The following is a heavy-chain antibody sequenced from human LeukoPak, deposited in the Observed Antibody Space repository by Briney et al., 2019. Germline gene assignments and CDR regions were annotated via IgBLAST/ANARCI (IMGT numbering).Heavy chain of an antibody. CDR1: GFTFSSYA. V-gene: IGHV3-23*01. CDR3: XXXXYDREPAFDI. Sequence: PGGSLRLSCAASGFTFSSYAMSWVRQAPGKGLEWVSAISGSGGSTYYADSVKGRFTISRDNSKNTLYLQMNSLRAEDTAVYYXXXXXYDREPAFDIWGQGTMVTVSS. CDR2: ISGSGGST. J-gene: IGHJ3*02. D-gene: IGHD1-26*01.